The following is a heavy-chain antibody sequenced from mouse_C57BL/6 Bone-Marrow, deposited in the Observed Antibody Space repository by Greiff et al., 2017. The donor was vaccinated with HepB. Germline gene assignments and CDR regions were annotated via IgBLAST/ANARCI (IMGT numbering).Heavy chain of an antibody. Sequence: EVQLVESGGGLVQPGGSLKLSCAASGFTFSDYYMYWVRQTPEKRLEWVAYISNGGGSTYYPDTVKGRFTISRDNAKNTLYLQMIRLKSEDTAMYYYYYGSSYGYFDVWGTGTTVTVSS. CDR1: GFTFSDYY. CDR2: ISNGGGST. CDR3: YYGSSYGYFDV. D-gene: IGHD1-1*01. V-gene: IGHV5-12*01. J-gene: IGHJ1*03.